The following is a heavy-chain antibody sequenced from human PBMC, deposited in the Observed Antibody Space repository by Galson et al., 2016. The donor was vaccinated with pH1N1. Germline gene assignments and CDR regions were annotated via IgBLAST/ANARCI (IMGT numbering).Heavy chain of an antibody. V-gene: IGHV3-48*03. D-gene: IGHD4-23*01. J-gene: IGHJ6*02. CDR2: ISSSGSGSTI. CDR3: ARDHDGGDYYYYGMDV. CDR1: GFTFSSYE. Sequence: SLILSCAASGFTFSSYEMNWVRQAPRKGLEWVSYISSSGSGSTIYYADSVKGRFTISRDNAKNSLYLQMNSLRAEDTAVYYCARDHDGGDYYYYGMDVWGQGTTVTVSS.